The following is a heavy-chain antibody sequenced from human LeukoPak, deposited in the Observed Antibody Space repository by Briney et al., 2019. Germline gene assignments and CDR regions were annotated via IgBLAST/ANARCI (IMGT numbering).Heavy chain of an antibody. CDR3: ARHQRLLWFGELSIPNWFDP. Sequence: SETLSLTCAVYGGSFSGYYWSWIRQPPGKGLEWIGEINHSGSTNYNPSLKSRVTISVDTSKNQFSLKLSSVTAADTAVYYCARHQRLLWFGELSIPNWFDPWGQGTLVTVSS. CDR2: INHSGST. J-gene: IGHJ5*02. D-gene: IGHD3-10*01. CDR1: GGSFSGYY. V-gene: IGHV4-34*01.